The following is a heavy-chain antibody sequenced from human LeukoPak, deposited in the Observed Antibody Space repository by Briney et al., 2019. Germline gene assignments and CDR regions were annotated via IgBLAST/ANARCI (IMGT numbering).Heavy chain of an antibody. CDR3: ASLPEMATVPRAPWVDY. CDR2: ISSSSSYI. CDR1: GFTFSSYS. D-gene: IGHD5-24*01. Sequence: PGGSLRLSCAASGFTFSSYSMNWVRQAPGKGLEWASSISSSSSYIYYADSVKGRFTISRDNAKNSLYLQMNSLRAEDTAVSYCASLPEMATVPRAPWVDYWGQXTLVXVSS. V-gene: IGHV3-21*01. J-gene: IGHJ4*02.